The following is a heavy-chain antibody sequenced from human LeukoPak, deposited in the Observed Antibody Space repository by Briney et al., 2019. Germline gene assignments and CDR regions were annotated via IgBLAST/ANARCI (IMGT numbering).Heavy chain of an antibody. CDR2: INHSGST. V-gene: IGHV4-39*07. CDR3: ARQSVAGTFDY. CDR1: GGSISSSSYY. D-gene: IGHD6-19*01. Sequence: SETLSLTCTVSGGSISSSSYYWGWIRQPPGKGLEWIGEINHSGSTNYNPSLKSRVTISVDTSKNQFSLKLSSVTAADTAVYYCARQSVAGTFDYWGQGTLVTVSS. J-gene: IGHJ4*02.